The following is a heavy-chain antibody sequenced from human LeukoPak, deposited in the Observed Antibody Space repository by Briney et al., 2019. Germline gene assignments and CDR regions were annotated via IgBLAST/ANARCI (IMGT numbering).Heavy chain of an antibody. CDR2: ISSSSSYI. CDR3: ARGPFFGSYPEPTFDY. CDR1: GFTFSSYS. D-gene: IGHD1-26*01. Sequence: GGSLRLSCAASGFTFSSYSMNWVRQAPGKGLEWVSSISSSSSYIYYADSVKGRFTISRDNSKNTLYLQMNSLRAEDTDVYYCARGPFFGSYPEPTFDYWGQGTLVTVSS. J-gene: IGHJ4*02. V-gene: IGHV3-21*01.